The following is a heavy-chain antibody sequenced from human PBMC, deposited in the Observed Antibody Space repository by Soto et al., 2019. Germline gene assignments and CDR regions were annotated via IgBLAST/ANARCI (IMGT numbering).Heavy chain of an antibody. Sequence: GGSLRLSCAASGFTFSGYAMHWVRQAPDKKLEWLKCITYNGGYKYYTDSAKGRFTISRDNSKNTLFLQMNSLRPEDTAVYYCTRDDAFDIWGQGTMVTVSS. V-gene: IGHV3-30-3*01. J-gene: IGHJ3*02. CDR3: TRDDAFDI. CDR1: GFTFSGYA. CDR2: ITYNGGYK.